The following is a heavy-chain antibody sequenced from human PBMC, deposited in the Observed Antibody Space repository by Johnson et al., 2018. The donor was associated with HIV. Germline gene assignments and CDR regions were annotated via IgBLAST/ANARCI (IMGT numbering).Heavy chain of an antibody. CDR3: AREPSIAAAGGDGAFDI. CDR1: GFTFSSYG. V-gene: IGHV3-30*03. J-gene: IGHJ3*02. CDR2: ISYDGTNK. Sequence: QVQLVESGGGVVQPGRSLRLPCAASGFTFSSYGMHWVRQAPGKGLEWVAVISYDGTNKYYADSVKGRFNISRDNSKNTLYLQRNSLRAEDTAVYYCAREPSIAAAGGDGAFDIWGRGTMLTVSS. D-gene: IGHD6-13*01.